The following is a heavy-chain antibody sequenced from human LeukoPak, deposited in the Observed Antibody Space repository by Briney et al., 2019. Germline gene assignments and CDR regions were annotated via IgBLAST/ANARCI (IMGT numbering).Heavy chain of an antibody. V-gene: IGHV3-30*04. CDR2: ISYDGSNK. CDR1: GFTFFAHA. D-gene: IGHD5-24*01. J-gene: IGHJ4*02. Sequence: GGSLRLSCAAPGFTFFAHAMHWVRQAPGKGLEWVAVISYDGSNKHYADSMTGRFTISRDNSKNTLYLQMNSLRVEDTAVYYCARESGWAYFDYWGQGSLVAVSS. CDR3: ARESGWAYFDY.